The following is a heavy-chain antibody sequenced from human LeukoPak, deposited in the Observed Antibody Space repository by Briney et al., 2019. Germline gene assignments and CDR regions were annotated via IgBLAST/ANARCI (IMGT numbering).Heavy chain of an antibody. CDR1: GFTFSSYG. CDR2: IWYDGSNQ. Sequence: GGSLRLSCAASGFTFSSYGMHWVRQAPGKGLAWVAVIWYDGSNQYYSDSVKGRFTISRDNSKNTLYLQMSSLRAEDTAVYYCTDLFAYWGQGTLVTVSS. V-gene: IGHV3-33*01. J-gene: IGHJ4*02. CDR3: TDLFAY.